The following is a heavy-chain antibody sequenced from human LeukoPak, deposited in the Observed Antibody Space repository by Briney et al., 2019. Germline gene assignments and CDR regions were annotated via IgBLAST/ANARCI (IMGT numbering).Heavy chain of an antibody. Sequence: SVNVSCKASGGTFSSYAISWVRQAPGQGLEWMGGIILIFGTANYAQKFQGRVTITADKSTNTAYMELSSLRSEDTAVYYCALHLGYSYGYFDDWGQGTLVTVS. J-gene: IGHJ4*02. V-gene: IGHV1-69*06. CDR3: ALHLGYSYGYFDD. D-gene: IGHD5-18*01. CDR1: GGTFSSYA. CDR2: IILIFGTA.